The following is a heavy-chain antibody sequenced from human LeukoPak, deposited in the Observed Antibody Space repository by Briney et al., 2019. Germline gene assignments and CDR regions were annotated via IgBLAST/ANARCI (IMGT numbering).Heavy chain of an antibody. V-gene: IGHV1-18*01. CDR2: ISAYNGNT. J-gene: IGHJ4*02. CDR3: ARDPYYDY. Sequence: EWMGWISAYNGNTNYAQKLQGRVTMTTDTSTSTAYMELRSLRSDDTAVYYCARDPYYDYWGQGTLVTVSS.